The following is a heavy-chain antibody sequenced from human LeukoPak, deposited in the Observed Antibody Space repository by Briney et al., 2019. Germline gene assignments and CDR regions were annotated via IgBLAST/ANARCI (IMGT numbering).Heavy chain of an antibody. CDR2: ISWNSGSI. D-gene: IGHD3-22*01. J-gene: IGHJ3*02. Sequence: GRSLRLSCAASGFTFYDYAMHWVRQAPGKGLEWVSGISWNSGSIGYADSVKGRFTISRDNAKNSLHLQMNSLRAEDTALYYCAKDIGYDRGDAFDMWGQGTKVTVSS. CDR1: GFTFYDYA. CDR3: AKDIGYDRGDAFDM. V-gene: IGHV3-9*01.